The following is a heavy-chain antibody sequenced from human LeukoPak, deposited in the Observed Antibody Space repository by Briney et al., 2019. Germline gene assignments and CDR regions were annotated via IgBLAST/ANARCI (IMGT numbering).Heavy chain of an antibody. V-gene: IGHV1-24*01. CDR2: FDPEDGET. CDR3: ATGLMTTVVTAGYDY. D-gene: IGHD4-23*01. CDR1: GYTLTELS. Sequence: ASVKVSCKVSGYTLTELSMHWVRQAPGKGLEWMGGFDPEDGETIYAQKFQGRATMTEDTSTDTAYMELSSLRSEDTAVYYCATGLMTTVVTAGYDYWGQGTLVTVSS. J-gene: IGHJ4*02.